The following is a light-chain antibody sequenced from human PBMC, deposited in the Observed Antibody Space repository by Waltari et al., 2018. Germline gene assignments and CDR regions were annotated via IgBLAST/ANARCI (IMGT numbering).Light chain of an antibody. CDR3: QQSSTNPYT. CDR2: APS. V-gene: IGKV1-39*01. CDR1: KNIGTY. J-gene: IGKJ2*01. Sequence: DIQMTQSPSSLSASVGDRVTITCRPTKNIGTYLNWYHQKPGKAPNLLISAPSRLHSGVPSRFSGSGSGTDFTLTINRLQAEDFATYYCQQSSTNPYTFGRGTRLEIK.